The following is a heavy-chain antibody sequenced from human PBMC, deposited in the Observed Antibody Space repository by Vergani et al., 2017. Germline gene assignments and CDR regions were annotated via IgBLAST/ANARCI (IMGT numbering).Heavy chain of an antibody. CDR2: VSFRGDT. CDR3: ARSRIYYGAGSPDY. V-gene: IGHV4-59*02. D-gene: IGHD3-10*01. J-gene: IGHJ4*02. CDR1: GASVNSYY. Sequence: QVKLQESGPGLVKPSETLSLTCTVSGASVNSYYWSWIRQPPGKGLEWMGYVSFRGDTLYDPSVKGRMTISLNTSSNQFSLYLTSVTAADTAVYYCARSRIYYGAGSPDYWGQGTLGTVSS.